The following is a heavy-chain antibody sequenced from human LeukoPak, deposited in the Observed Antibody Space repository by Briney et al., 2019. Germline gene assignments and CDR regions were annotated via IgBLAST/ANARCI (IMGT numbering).Heavy chain of an antibody. CDR1: GGSFSGYY. V-gene: IGHV4-34*09. J-gene: IGHJ4*02. CDR2: INHSEST. CDR3: GRESSNSHGDYEGKTLDY. D-gene: IGHD4-17*01. Sequence: SETLSLTCAVYGGSFSGYYWSWIRQPPGKGLEWIGEINHSESTNYNPSLKSRVPISVDNSKNQFTVNLNSVAAADTAVYDCGRESSNSHGDYEGKTLDYWGQGTMVTLSS.